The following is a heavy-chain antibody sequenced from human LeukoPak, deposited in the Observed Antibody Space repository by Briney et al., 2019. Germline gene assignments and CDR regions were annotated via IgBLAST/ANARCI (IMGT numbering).Heavy chain of an antibody. V-gene: IGHV1-18*01. D-gene: IGHD2-15*01. CDR1: GYTFTNYG. CDR2: ISAYNGNT. CDR3: ARDTYCSGGSCYSNYFDY. J-gene: IGHJ4*02. Sequence: ASVKVSCKASGYTFTNYGISWVRQAPGQGLEWMGWISAYNGNTNYAQKVQGRVTMTTETSTSTAYMELRSLRSDDTAAYYCARDTYCSGGSCYSNYFDYWGQGTLVTVSS.